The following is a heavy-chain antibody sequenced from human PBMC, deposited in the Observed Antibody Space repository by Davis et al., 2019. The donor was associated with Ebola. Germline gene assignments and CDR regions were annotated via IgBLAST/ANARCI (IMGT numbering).Heavy chain of an antibody. CDR3: ARSITIIRGVIPWFDP. Sequence: MPSETLSLTCTVSGGSVSSGSYYWNWIRQPPGKGLEWIGEINHSGSSKYNPSLKSRVTMSVDTSKNQVSLRLSSVTAADTAVYYCARSITIIRGVIPWFDPWGQGTLVTVSS. V-gene: IGHV4-39*07. J-gene: IGHJ5*02. CDR1: GGSVSSGSYY. D-gene: IGHD3-10*01. CDR2: INHSGSS.